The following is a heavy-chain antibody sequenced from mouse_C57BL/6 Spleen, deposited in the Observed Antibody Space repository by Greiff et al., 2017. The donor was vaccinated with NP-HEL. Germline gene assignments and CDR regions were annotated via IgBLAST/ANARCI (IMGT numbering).Heavy chain of an antibody. CDR3: ARSGGLGRGAWFAY. V-gene: IGHV5-12*01. D-gene: IGHD4-1*01. J-gene: IGHJ3*01. CDR2: ISNGGGST. Sequence: EVQVVESGGGLVQPGGSLKLSCAASGFTFSDYYMYWVRQTPEKRLEWVAYISNGGGSTYYPDTVKGRFTISRDNAKNTLYLQMSRLKSEDTAMYYCARSGGLGRGAWFAYWGQGTLVTVSA. CDR1: GFTFSDYY.